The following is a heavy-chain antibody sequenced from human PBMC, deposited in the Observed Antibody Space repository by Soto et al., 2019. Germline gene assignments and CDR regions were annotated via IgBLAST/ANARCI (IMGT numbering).Heavy chain of an antibody. D-gene: IGHD2-2*01. V-gene: IGHV1-69*12. J-gene: IGHJ6*02. Sequence: QVQLVQSGAEVKKPGSSVKVSCKASGGTFSSYGISWVRQAPGQGLEWMGGIIPIFDTANYAQKFQGRVTFTADESPRTAYMELSSLRSEDTVVYYCARHDCISSSCYYYYYYGLDVWGLGTTVTVSS. CDR1: GGTFSSYG. CDR3: ARHDCISSSCYYYYYYGLDV. CDR2: IIPIFDTA.